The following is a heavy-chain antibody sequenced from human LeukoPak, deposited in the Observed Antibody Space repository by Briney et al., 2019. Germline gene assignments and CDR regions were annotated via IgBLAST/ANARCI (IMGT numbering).Heavy chain of an antibody. CDR2: IRSKTYGGTT. Sequence: PAGGSLRLSCRASGFTFGDYGMSWVRQAPGKGLEWVGFIRSKTYGGTTEYAASVKGRFTISRDDSKSIAYLQMNSLKTEDTAVYYCTGSFGELTFFDNWGQGTLVTVSS. CDR3: TGSFGELTFFDN. J-gene: IGHJ4*02. V-gene: IGHV3-49*04. D-gene: IGHD3-10*01. CDR1: GFTFGDYG.